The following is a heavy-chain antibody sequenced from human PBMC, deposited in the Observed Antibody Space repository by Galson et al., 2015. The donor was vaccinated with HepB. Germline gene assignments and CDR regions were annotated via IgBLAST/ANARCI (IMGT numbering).Heavy chain of an antibody. J-gene: IGHJ4*02. CDR1: GFTFSSYA. Sequence: SLRLSCAASGFTFSSYAMRWVRQAPGKGLEWVAVISYDGSNKYYADSVKGRFTISRDNSKNTLYLQMNSLRAEDTAVYYCAREWPAHQVDYTFDYWGQGTLVTVSS. V-gene: IGHV3-30*04. CDR2: ISYDGSNK. D-gene: IGHD4-11*01. CDR3: AREWPAHQVDYTFDY.